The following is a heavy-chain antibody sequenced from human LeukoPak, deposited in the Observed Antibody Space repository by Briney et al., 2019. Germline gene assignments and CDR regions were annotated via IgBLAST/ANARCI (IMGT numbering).Heavy chain of an antibody. CDR3: ARHRLHRIYYDSSGYYHDALDI. CDR2: IIPIFGTA. V-gene: IGHV1-69*06. CDR1: GGTFSSYA. J-gene: IGHJ3*02. Sequence: SVKVSCKASGGTFSSYAISWVRQAPGQGLEWMGGIIPIFGTANYAQKFQGRVTITADKSTSTAYMELSSLRSEDTAVYYCARHRLHRIYYDSSGYYHDALDIWGQGTMITVSS. D-gene: IGHD3-22*01.